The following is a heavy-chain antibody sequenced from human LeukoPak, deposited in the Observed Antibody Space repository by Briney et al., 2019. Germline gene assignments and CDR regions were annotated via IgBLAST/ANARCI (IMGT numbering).Heavy chain of an antibody. CDR3: AKEASVLPLYYFDY. V-gene: IGHV3-30*18. CDR2: ISYDGSNK. D-gene: IGHD3-16*01. Sequence: GGSLRLSCAASGFTFSSYGMHWVRQAPGKGLEWVAVISYDGSNKYYADSVKGRFTISRGNSKNTLYLQMNSLRAEDTAVFYCAKEASVLPLYYFDYWGQGTLVTVSS. J-gene: IGHJ4*02. CDR1: GFTFSSYG.